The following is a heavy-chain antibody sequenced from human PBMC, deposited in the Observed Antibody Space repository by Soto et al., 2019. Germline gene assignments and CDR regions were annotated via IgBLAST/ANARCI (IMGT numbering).Heavy chain of an antibody. Sequence: SVKVSCKASGGTFSSYAISWVRQAPGQGLEWMGGIIPIFGTANYAQKFQGRVTITADKSTSTAYMELGSLRSEDTAVYYCARGAAGYSSSWYRWNWFDPWGQGTLVTVSS. CDR3: ARGAAGYSSSWYRWNWFDP. D-gene: IGHD6-13*01. V-gene: IGHV1-69*06. CDR2: IIPIFGTA. J-gene: IGHJ5*02. CDR1: GGTFSSYA.